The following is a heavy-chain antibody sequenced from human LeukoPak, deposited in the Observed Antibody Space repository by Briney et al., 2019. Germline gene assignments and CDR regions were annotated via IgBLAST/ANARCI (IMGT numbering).Heavy chain of an antibody. CDR3: AKDVRRLGIASSGFDY. Sequence: ASVKVSCKASGFTLTNYAMKWVRQAPGQGLEWMGWINTNSGNPTYAQGFTGRFVFSVESSVSTTYLQISSLKAEDTAVYYCAKDVRRLGIASSGFDYWGQGSLVTVSS. CDR1: GFTLTNYA. V-gene: IGHV7-4-1*02. D-gene: IGHD6-13*01. J-gene: IGHJ4*02. CDR2: INTNSGNP.